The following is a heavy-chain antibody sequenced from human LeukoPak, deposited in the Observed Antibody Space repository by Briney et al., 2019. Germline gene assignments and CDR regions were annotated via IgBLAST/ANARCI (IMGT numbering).Heavy chain of an antibody. CDR2: IYPGDSDT. Sequence: GESLKISCKGSGYSFTSYWIGWVRQMPGKGLEWMGIIYPGDSDTRYSPSFQGQVTISVDKSISTAYLQWSSLKASDTAVYYCARQFCSSTSCYIGMSYWGQGTLVTVSS. CDR3: ARQFCSSTSCYIGMSY. V-gene: IGHV5-51*01. CDR1: GYSFTSYW. J-gene: IGHJ4*02. D-gene: IGHD2-2*02.